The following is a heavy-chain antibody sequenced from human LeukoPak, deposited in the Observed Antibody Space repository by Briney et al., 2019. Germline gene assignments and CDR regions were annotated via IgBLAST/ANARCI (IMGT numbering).Heavy chain of an antibody. CDR3: ARVFGDDAFDI. CDR1: RFTFSSYS. V-gene: IGHV3-21*01. J-gene: IGHJ3*02. Sequence: GGSLRLSCAASRFTFSSYSMNWVRQAPGKGLEWVSSISSSSSYIYYADSVKGRFTISRDNAKNSLYLQMNSLRAEDTAVYYCARVFGDDAFDIWGQGTMVTVSS. D-gene: IGHD3-10*02. CDR2: ISSSSSYI.